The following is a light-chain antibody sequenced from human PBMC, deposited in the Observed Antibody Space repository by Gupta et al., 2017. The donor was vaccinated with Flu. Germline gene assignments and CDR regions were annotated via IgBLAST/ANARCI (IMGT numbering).Light chain of an antibody. CDR1: QSVQYY. Sequence: EIVLTQSPATLSLSPGERATLSCRASQSVQYYLAWYQHKPGQPPRLLIYDASNRASGIPARLSGSGSGTDFTLTISSLEPEDFAVYYCQQRRSWPQAFGQGTRVEI. CDR3: QQRRSWPQA. V-gene: IGKV3-11*01. J-gene: IGKJ1*01. CDR2: DAS.